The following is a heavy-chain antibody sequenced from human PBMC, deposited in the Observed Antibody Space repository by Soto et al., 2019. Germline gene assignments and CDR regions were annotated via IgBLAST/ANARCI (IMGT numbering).Heavy chain of an antibody. J-gene: IGHJ4*02. CDR3: ARGITLPTPLDY. V-gene: IGHV1-3*01. CDR2: INAGNGNT. Sequence: ASAKVTCKAPGLTFTSYAMYWVRQAPGQRLEWMGWINAGNGNTKYSQKFQGRVTITRDTSASTAYMELSSLRSEDTAVYYCARGITLPTPLDYWGQGTLVTVSS. CDR1: GLTFTSYA. D-gene: IGHD1-20*01.